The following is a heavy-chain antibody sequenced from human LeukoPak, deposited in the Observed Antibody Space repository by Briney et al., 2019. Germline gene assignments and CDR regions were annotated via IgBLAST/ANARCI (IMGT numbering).Heavy chain of an antibody. CDR1: GGSISRSSYY. V-gene: IGHV4-61*02. CDR3: ARDYENPFDY. Sequence: SETLSLTCTVSGGSISRSSYYWSWIRQPAGKGLEWIGRIYTSGSTNYNPSLKSRVTMSVDKSRNQFSLKLNSVTAADTAVYYCARDYENPFDYWGQGTLVTVSS. J-gene: IGHJ4*02. D-gene: IGHD3-3*01. CDR2: IYTSGST.